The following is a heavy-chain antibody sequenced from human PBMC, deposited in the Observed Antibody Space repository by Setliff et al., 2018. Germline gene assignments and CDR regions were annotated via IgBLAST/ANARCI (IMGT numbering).Heavy chain of an antibody. D-gene: IGHD6-25*01. Sequence: GGSLRLSCAASGFSFSSYAMSWVRQAPGKGLQWVSGISGNSGSTYYAASVKGRFTISRDNSKNTLYLQMNSLRAEDTAVFYCVPGRGSWGQGALVTVSS. CDR1: GFSFSSYA. CDR2: ISGNSGST. V-gene: IGHV3-23*01. CDR3: VPGRGS. J-gene: IGHJ5*02.